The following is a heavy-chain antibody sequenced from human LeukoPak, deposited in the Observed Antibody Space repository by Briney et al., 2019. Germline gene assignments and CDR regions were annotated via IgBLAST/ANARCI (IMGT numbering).Heavy chain of an antibody. V-gene: IGHV4-4*02. CDR3: ARGGIAARDFDY. D-gene: IGHD6-6*01. J-gene: IGHJ4*02. CDR1: GGSISSSNW. CDR2: IYHSGST. Sequence: SGTLSLTCAVSGGSISSSNWWSWVRQPPGKGLEWIGEIYHSGSTNYNPSLKSRVTISVDTSKNQFSLKLSSVTAADTAVYYCARGGIAARDFDYWGQGTLVTVSS.